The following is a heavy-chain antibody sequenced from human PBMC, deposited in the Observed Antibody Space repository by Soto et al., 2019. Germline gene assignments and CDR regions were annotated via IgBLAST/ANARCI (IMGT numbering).Heavy chain of an antibody. CDR1: GFTFSSYG. V-gene: IGHV3-30*03. D-gene: IGHD1-1*01. Sequence: PGGSLRLSCAASGFTFSSYGMHWVRQAPGKGLEWVAIISYDGSNTYYADSVKGRFTISRDNSKNTLYLQMNSLRAEDTAVYYCAREGTGVAALDYWGQGTLVTVSS. J-gene: IGHJ4*02. CDR2: ISYDGSNT. CDR3: AREGTGVAALDY.